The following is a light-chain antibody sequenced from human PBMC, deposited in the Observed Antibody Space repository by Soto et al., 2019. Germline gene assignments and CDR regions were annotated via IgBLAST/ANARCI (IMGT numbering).Light chain of an antibody. CDR1: QSLKTNF. V-gene: IGKV3-20*01. Sequence: TVLTQSPGTVFLSPGERATLYCRTSQSLKTNFLAWYQQRPGQAPRLLIYGIFNRAAGVPGRFSGSGSGTDFTLTINGLEPEDSAVYYCQQYNNWPRTFGQGTRLEIK. CDR3: QQYNNWPRT. CDR2: GIF. J-gene: IGKJ5*01.